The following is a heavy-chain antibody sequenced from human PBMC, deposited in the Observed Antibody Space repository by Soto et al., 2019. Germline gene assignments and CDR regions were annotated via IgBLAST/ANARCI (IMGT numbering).Heavy chain of an antibody. V-gene: IGHV3-7*01. D-gene: IGHD2-8*01. CDR2: IKQDGSEK. CDR1: GFTFSIYW. Sequence: GGSLRLSCAASGFTFSIYWMSWVRQAPGKGLEWVANIKQDGSEKYYVDSVKGRFTISRDNAKNSLYLQMNSLRAEDTAVYYCASGGYCTNGVCYDEDYWGQGTLVTVSS. J-gene: IGHJ4*02. CDR3: ASGGYCTNGVCYDEDY.